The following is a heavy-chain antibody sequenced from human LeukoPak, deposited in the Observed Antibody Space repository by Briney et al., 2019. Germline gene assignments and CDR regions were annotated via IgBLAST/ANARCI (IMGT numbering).Heavy chain of an antibody. Sequence: SETLSRTCTVSGGSISSSNNYWGWIRQPPGKGLEWIGNIYYSGTTYYSPSLESRVTISVDTSRNQFSLKLSSVTAADTAMYYCARRSNYGSGRADYWGQGTLVTVSS. CDR3: ARRSNYGSGRADY. CDR2: IYYSGTT. D-gene: IGHD3-10*01. CDR1: GGSISSSNNY. J-gene: IGHJ4*02. V-gene: IGHV4-39*01.